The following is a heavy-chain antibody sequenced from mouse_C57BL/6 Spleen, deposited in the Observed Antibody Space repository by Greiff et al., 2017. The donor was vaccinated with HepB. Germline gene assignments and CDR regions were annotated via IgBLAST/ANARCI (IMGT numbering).Heavy chain of an antibody. D-gene: IGHD6-1*01. CDR2: ISSGSSTI. V-gene: IGHV5-17*01. J-gene: IGHJ4*01. Sequence: EVQVVESGGGLVKPGGSLKLSCAASGFTFSDYGMHWVRQAPEKGLEWVAYISSGSSTIYYADTVKGRFTISRDNAKNTLFLQMTSLRSEDPAMYYCAATHYYAMDYWGQGTSVTVSS. CDR1: GFTFSDYG. CDR3: AATHYYAMDY.